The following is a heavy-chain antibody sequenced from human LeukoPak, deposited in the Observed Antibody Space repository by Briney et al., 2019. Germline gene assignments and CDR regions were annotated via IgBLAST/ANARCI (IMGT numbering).Heavy chain of an antibody. CDR1: GFTVSSNY. Sequence: PGGSLRLSCAASGFTVSSNYMSWVRQAPGKGLEWVSVIYSGGSTYYADPVKGRFTISRDNSKNTLYLQMNSLRAEDTAVYYCASPIVGAYYFDYWGQGTLVTVSS. CDR2: IYSGGST. CDR3: ASPIVGAYYFDY. V-gene: IGHV3-53*01. D-gene: IGHD1-26*01. J-gene: IGHJ4*02.